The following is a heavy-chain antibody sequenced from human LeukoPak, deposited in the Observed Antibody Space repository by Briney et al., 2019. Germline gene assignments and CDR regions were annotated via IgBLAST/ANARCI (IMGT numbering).Heavy chain of an antibody. CDR2: ISSSSSYI. CDR1: GLTFRNYW. CDR3: ARVEGYCSSTSCYTIDY. V-gene: IGHV3-21*01. Sequence: GGSLRLSCAASGLTFRNYWMNWVRQAPGKGLEWVSSISSSSSYIYYADSVKGRFTISRDNAKNSLYLQMNSLRAEDTAVYYCARVEGYCSSTSCYTIDYWGQGTLVTVSS. D-gene: IGHD2-2*02. J-gene: IGHJ4*02.